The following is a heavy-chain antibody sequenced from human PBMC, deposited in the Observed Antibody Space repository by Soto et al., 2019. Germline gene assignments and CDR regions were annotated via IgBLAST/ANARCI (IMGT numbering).Heavy chain of an antibody. D-gene: IGHD6-19*01. V-gene: IGHV3-7*01. CDR3: ASSGQWLDYYYYGMDV. Sequence: PGGSLRLSCAASGFTFSRYWMSWVRQAPGKGLEWVANIKQDGSEKYYVDSVKGRFTISRDNAKNSLYLQMNSLRAEDTAVYYCASSGQWLDYYYYGMDVWGQGTTVTVSS. CDR1: GFTFSRYW. CDR2: IKQDGSEK. J-gene: IGHJ6*02.